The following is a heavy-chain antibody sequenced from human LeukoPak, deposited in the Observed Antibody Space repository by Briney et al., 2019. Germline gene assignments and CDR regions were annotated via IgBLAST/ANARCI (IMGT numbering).Heavy chain of an antibody. D-gene: IGHD2-2*01. CDR3: ATTADQLTPLGY. CDR2: IYYSGST. Sequence: SETLSLTCTVSGGSISSYYWSWIRQPPGKGLEWIGYIYYSGSTNYNPSLKSRVTISVDTSKNQFSLKLSSVTAADTAVYYCATTADQLTPLGYWGQGTLVTVSS. CDR1: GGSISSYY. V-gene: IGHV4-59*08. J-gene: IGHJ4*02.